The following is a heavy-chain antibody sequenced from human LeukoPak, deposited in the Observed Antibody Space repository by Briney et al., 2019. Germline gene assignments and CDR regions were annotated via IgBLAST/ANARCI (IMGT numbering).Heavy chain of an antibody. CDR3: AAASAFSSSWRS. CDR1: GLSFSSYN. V-gene: IGHV3-48*01. CDR2: FTANNTTK. D-gene: IGHD6-13*01. Sequence: PGGSLRLSXTASGLSFSSYNMNWVRQAPGKGPEWVAYFTANNTTKYYADSVKGRFTISRDNAKKSLFLQMNSLRAEDTAVYYCAAASAFSSSWRSWGQGTVVTVSS. J-gene: IGHJ5*02.